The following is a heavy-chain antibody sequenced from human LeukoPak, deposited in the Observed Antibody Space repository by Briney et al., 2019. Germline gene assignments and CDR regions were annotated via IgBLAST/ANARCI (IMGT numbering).Heavy chain of an antibody. CDR2: INPNSGGT. CDR3: ARGQQWLEAFDY. J-gene: IGHJ4*02. Sequence: ASVKVSCKASGYSFTGYYMHWVRLAPGQGLEWMGWINPNSGGTKIAQRFQGRVTMTRDTSISTAYMELSRLRSDDTAVYNCARGQQWLEAFDYWGQGTLVTVSS. D-gene: IGHD6-19*01. CDR1: GYSFTGYY. V-gene: IGHV1-2*02.